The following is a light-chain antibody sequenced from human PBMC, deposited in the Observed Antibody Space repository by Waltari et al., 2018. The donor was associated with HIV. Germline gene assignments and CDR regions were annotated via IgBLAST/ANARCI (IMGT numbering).Light chain of an antibody. CDR2: ATS. Sequence: DIQMTQSPSSLSASVGDRVTLTCRASQNINSYLNWYQQRPGKAPELLIYATSSLQSGVPSRFSGSGSGTDVTLTISSLQPEDFATYYCQQSYSTPWTFGPGTKVDVK. J-gene: IGKJ3*01. CDR3: QQSYSTPWT. CDR1: QNINSY. V-gene: IGKV1-39*01.